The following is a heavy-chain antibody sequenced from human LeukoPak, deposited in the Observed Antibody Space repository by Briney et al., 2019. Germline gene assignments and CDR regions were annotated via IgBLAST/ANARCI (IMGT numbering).Heavy chain of an antibody. CDR2: ISAYNGNT. CDR3: ARDYYYGSGSYYPIDY. Sequence: ASVKVSCKASGYTFTSYGISWVQQAPGQGLEWMGWISAYNGNTNYAQKLQGRVTMTTDTSTSTAYMELRSLRSDDTAVYYCARDYYYGSGSYYPIDYWGQGTLVTVSS. V-gene: IGHV1-18*01. J-gene: IGHJ4*02. CDR1: GYTFTSYG. D-gene: IGHD3-10*01.